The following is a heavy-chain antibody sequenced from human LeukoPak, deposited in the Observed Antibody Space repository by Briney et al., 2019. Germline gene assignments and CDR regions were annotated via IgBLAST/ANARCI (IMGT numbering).Heavy chain of an antibody. D-gene: IGHD5-18*01. CDR2: IDYSGST. CDR1: GGSISSYY. V-gene: IGHV4-59*08. J-gene: IGHJ6*03. Sequence: SETLSLTCTVSGGSISSYYWSWIRQPPGKGLEWIGYIDYSGSTNYNPSLKSRVTISVDTSKNQFSLKLSSVTAADTAVYYCPRQMDTAMVTGHYYYYMDVWGKGTTVTVSS. CDR3: PRQMDTAMVTGHYYYYMDV.